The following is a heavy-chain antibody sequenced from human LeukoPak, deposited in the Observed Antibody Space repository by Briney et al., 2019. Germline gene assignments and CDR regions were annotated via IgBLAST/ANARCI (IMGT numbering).Heavy chain of an antibody. CDR1: GGSISSYY. Sequence: SETLSLTCTVSGGSISSYYWSWIRQPPGKGLEWIGYIYYSGSTNYNPSLKSRVTISVDTSKSQFSLKLSSVTAADTAVYYCARDRGITMISWTGGMDVWGQGTTVTVSS. CDR3: ARDRGITMISWTGGMDV. D-gene: IGHD3-22*01. V-gene: IGHV4-59*01. J-gene: IGHJ6*02. CDR2: IYYSGST.